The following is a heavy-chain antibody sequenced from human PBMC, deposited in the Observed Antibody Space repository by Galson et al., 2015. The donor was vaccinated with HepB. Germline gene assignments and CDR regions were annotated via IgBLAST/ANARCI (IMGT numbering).Heavy chain of an antibody. CDR1: GYTFTSYG. V-gene: IGHV1-18*04. J-gene: IGHJ4*02. Sequence: SVKVSCKASGYTFTSYGISWVRQAPGQGLEWMGWISAYNGNTNYAQKLQGRVTMTTDTSTSTAYMELRSLRSDDTAVYYCARDSLSLYYYDSSGKRGFDYWGQGTLVTVSS. D-gene: IGHD3-22*01. CDR3: ARDSLSLYYYDSSGKRGFDY. CDR2: ISAYNGNT.